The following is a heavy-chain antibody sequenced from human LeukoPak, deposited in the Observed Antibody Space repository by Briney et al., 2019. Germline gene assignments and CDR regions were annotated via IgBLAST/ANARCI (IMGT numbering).Heavy chain of an antibody. CDR3: ARDSGYYYAGFDY. D-gene: IGHD3-22*01. J-gene: IGHJ4*02. V-gene: IGHV4-59*01. Sequence: SETLSLTCTVSGGSISTYYWSWIRQPPGKGLEWIGYIYYSGSTNYNPSLRSRVTISVDTSKNQFSLKLSSVSAADTAVYYCARDSGYYYAGFDYWGQGTLVTVSS. CDR2: IYYSGST. CDR1: GGSISTYY.